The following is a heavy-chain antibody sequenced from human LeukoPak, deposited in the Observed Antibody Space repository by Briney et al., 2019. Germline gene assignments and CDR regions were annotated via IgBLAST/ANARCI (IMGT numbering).Heavy chain of an antibody. CDR2: ISSSGSYI. CDR1: AFTFSSYT. V-gene: IGHV3-21*01. D-gene: IGHD6-6*01. J-gene: IGHJ4*02. CDR3: AREESSSSGYYFDY. Sequence: KSGGSLRLSCAASAFTFSSYTMNWVRQAPGKGLEWVSSISSSGSYIYYADSVKGRFTISRDNAENSLYLQMNSLRAEDTAVYYCAREESSSSGYYFDYWGQGTLVTVSS.